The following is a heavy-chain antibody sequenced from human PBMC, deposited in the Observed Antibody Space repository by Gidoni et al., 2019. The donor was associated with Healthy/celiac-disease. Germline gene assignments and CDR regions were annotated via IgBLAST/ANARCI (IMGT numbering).Heavy chain of an antibody. Sequence: EVQLVESGGGLVQPGGSLRLACAASGFPFSRYSMNWGRQAPGKGLEWVSYLSSSSRTIYYADSVKGRFTISRDNAKNSLYLQMNSLRAEDTAVYYCARWGSSWYRPGINWFDPWGQGTLVTVSS. D-gene: IGHD6-13*01. CDR2: LSSSSRTI. CDR3: ARWGSSWYRPGINWFDP. V-gene: IGHV3-48*04. CDR1: GFPFSRYS. J-gene: IGHJ5*02.